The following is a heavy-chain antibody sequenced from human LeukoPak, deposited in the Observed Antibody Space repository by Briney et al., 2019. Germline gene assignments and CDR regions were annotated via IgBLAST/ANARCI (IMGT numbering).Heavy chain of an antibody. D-gene: IGHD3-10*01. CDR1: GGSLINYY. J-gene: IGHJ2*01. Sequence: PSETLSLTCSVSGGSLINYYWSWIRQPAGKGLEWIGRIYSNGGTTYNPSLRSRVSMSIDTSKKLFSLRLSSVTAADTAVYYCARDPGDRWYFDLWGRGTLVTVSS. V-gene: IGHV4-4*07. CDR2: IYSNGGT. CDR3: ARDPGDRWYFDL.